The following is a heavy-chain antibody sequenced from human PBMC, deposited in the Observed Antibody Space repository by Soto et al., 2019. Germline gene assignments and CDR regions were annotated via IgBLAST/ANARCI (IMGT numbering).Heavy chain of an antibody. V-gene: IGHV1-2*02. D-gene: IGHD3-22*01. J-gene: IGHJ4*02. CDR2: INPGTGGS. Sequence: QVQLVQSGAEVKEPGAAVKVSCKASAYSFTAYYIHWVRQAPGQGLEWMAWINPGTGGSDYAQKFRGRVTVTRDTSINTTYMELGRLTSDDTAVYYCARECQSPSNGNLYSWGQGSLVTVSS. CDR3: ARECQSPSNGNLYS. CDR1: AYSFTAYY.